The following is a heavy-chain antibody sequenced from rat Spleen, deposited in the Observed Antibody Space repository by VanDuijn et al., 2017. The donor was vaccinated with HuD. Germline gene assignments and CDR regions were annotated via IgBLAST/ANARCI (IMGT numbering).Heavy chain of an antibody. D-gene: IGHD1-6*01. CDR2: ITNTGGST. V-gene: IGHV5-31*01. CDR1: GFTFNNYW. J-gene: IGHJ2*01. CDR3: TRALMYTTDYYYYFDY. Sequence: EVQLVESGGGLVQPGRSLKLSCVASGFTFNNYWMTWIRQAPGKGLEWVASITNTGGSTYYPDSVKGRFTISRDNAKSTLYLQMNSLRSEDTATYYCTRALMYTTDYYYYFDYWGQGVMVTVSS.